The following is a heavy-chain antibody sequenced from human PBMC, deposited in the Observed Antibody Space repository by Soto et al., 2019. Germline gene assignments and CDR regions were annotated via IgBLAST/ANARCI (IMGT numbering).Heavy chain of an antibody. Sequence: GRSLRLSWAASGFTFSPNAMSWFRQVPEKKLEWVSAISGSGGSTYYADSVKGRFTISRDNSKNTLYLEMNSLRAEDTAVYYCAKVLESGWWKDIMCRESTEVYYVCMDVWGQGTMVTDSS. CDR3: AKVLESGWWKDIMCRESTEVYYVCMDV. V-gene: IGHV3-23*01. J-gene: IGHJ6*02. CDR1: GFTFSPNA. CDR2: ISGSGGST. D-gene: IGHD2-15*01.